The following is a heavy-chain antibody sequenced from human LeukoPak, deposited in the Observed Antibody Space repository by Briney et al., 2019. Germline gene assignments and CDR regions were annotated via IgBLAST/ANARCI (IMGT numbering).Heavy chain of an antibody. J-gene: IGHJ6*03. D-gene: IGHD3-3*02. CDR2: IYYSGST. Sequence: SETLSLTCTVSGGSISSYYWSWIRQPPGKGLEWIGYIYYSGSTNYNPSLKSRVTISVDTSKNQFSLKLSSVTAADTAVYYCARDSKRDYHYYMDVWGKGTTVTVSS. CDR1: GGSISSYY. V-gene: IGHV4-59*01. CDR3: ARDSKRDYHYYMDV.